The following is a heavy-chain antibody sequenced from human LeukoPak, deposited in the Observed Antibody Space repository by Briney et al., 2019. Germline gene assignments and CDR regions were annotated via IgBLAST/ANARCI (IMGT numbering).Heavy chain of an antibody. CDR2: ICGSGGSG. J-gene: IGHJ6*01. D-gene: IGHD5-18*01. V-gene: IGHV3-23*02. CDR1: RFTFSSYG. Sequence: GGSLRLSCAASRFTFSSYGMSWVRQAPGQGLEWVSAICGSGGSGYYDNSVKGRFIISRDNSKRTLFLQIHSLRAEDTAVYYCAKVDAMDPYYYYVIDVWGQGTTVTVSS. CDR3: AKVDAMDPYYYYVIDV.